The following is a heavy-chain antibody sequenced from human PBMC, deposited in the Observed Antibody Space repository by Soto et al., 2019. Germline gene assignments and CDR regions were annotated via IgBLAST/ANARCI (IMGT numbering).Heavy chain of an antibody. CDR1: GGSLTNVGYS. CDR2: IYHSGNA. D-gene: IGHD1-7*01. Sequence: QLLLQESGSGLVRPSQTLSLTCAVSGGSLTNVGYSWTWIRRAPGQGLGWIGHIYHSGNAYYNPSLKSRVNISLDMTKSHFSLNLTSAIAADTTIYYCARNWNYVGMNWFDPWGQGALVTVSS. J-gene: IGHJ5*02. CDR3: ARNWNYVGMNWFDP. V-gene: IGHV4-30-2*01.